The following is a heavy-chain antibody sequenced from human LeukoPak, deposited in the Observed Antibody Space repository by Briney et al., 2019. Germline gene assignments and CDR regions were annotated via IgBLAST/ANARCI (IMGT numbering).Heavy chain of an antibody. J-gene: IGHJ4*02. D-gene: IGHD3-3*01. CDR1: GFTFSSYG. Sequence: HSGGSLRLSCAASGFTFSSYGMHWVRQAPGKGLEWVAVIWYDGSNKYYADSVKGRFTISRDNSKNTLYLQMNSLRAEDTAVYYCAKELPLFGVVFPGGGADSWGQGTLVTVSS. CDR3: AKELPLFGVVFPGGGADS. CDR2: IWYDGSNK. V-gene: IGHV3-30*02.